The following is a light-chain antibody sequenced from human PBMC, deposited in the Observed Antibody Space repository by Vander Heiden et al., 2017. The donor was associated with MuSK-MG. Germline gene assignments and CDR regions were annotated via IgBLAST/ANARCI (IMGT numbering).Light chain of an antibody. CDR2: GNS. CDR3: KSYDSSLSGYV. CDR1: SSNIGAGYD. J-gene: IGLJ1*01. V-gene: IGLV1-40*01. Sequence: SVLTQPPSVSGAPGQRVTISCTASSSNIGAGYDVHWYQQLPGTAPKLLIYGNSNRPSGVPDRFSGSKSGTSASLAITGLQAEDEADYYCKSYDSSLSGYVFGTGTKVTVL.